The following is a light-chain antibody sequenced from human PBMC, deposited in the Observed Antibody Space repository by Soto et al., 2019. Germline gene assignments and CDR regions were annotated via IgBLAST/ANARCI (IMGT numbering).Light chain of an antibody. CDR1: SSNIGSNY. J-gene: IGLJ2*01. CDR3: AAWDDSLSAVV. CDR2: RNN. V-gene: IGLV1-47*01. Sequence: QPVLTQPPSASGTPGKRVTISCSGSSSNIGSNYVYWYQQLPGTAPKLLIYRNNQRPSGVPDRFSGSKSGTSASLAISGLRSEDEADYYCAAWDDSLSAVVFGGGTKLTVL.